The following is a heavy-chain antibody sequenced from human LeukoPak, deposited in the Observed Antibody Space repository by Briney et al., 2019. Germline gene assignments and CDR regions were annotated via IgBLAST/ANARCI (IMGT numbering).Heavy chain of an antibody. CDR3: ARFTGDDSSGFYDY. CDR2: NWSDGSKE. J-gene: IGHJ4*02. D-gene: IGHD3-22*01. CDR1: GFTFSSYW. V-gene: IGHV3-33*08. Sequence: GGSLRLSCAVSGFTFSSYWMSWVRQAPGKGLEWVAVNWSDGSKEYYADSVKGRFTISKDNSENTLHLQMNSLRAEDTAVYYCARFTGDDSSGFYDYWGQGTLVTVSS.